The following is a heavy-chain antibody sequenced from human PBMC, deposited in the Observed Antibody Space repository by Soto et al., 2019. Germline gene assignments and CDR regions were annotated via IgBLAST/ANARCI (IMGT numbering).Heavy chain of an antibody. CDR1: GFTFSSYA. CDR2: ISGSGGST. Sequence: GGSLILSCAASGFTFSSYAMSWVRQAPGKGLEWVSAISGSGGSTYYADSVKGRFTISRDNSKNTLYLQMNSLRAEDTAVYYCAKMAMIVVVIKNNYFDYCGQGTLVTVSA. D-gene: IGHD3-22*01. CDR3: AKMAMIVVVIKNNYFDY. J-gene: IGHJ4*02. V-gene: IGHV3-23*01.